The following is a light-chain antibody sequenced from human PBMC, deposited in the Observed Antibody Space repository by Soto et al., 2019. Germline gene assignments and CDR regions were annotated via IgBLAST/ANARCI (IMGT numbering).Light chain of an antibody. V-gene: IGKV3-11*01. J-gene: IGKJ2*01. CDR2: DAS. CDR1: QSVSSY. Sequence: EIVLTQSPATLSLSPGERATLSCRASQSVSSYLAWCQQKPGQAPRLLIYDASNRATGIPARFSGSGSGTDFTLTISSLEPEDFAVYYCPQRSNWPPYTFGQGTKLEIK. CDR3: PQRSNWPPYT.